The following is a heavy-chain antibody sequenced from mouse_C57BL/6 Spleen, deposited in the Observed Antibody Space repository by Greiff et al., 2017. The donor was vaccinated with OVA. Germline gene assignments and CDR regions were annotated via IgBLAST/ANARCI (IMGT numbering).Heavy chain of an antibody. CDR3: ASHYDGSSRYFDV. CDR2: IWRGGST. Sequence: QVQLQQSGPGLVQPSQSLSITCTVSGFSLTSYGVHWVRQSPGKGLEWLGVIWRGGSTAYNAAFMSSLSITKDKSTSQFFFRRNRLQADDAAICDCASHYDGSSRYFDVWGTGTTVTVSS. V-gene: IGHV2-5*01. D-gene: IGHD1-1*01. J-gene: IGHJ1*03. CDR1: GFSLTSYG.